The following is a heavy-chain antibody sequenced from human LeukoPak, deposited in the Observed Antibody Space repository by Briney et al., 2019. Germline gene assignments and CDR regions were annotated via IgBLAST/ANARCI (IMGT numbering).Heavy chain of an antibody. D-gene: IGHD1-26*01. CDR3: ARGSGNYFVI. CDR2: INPKSGGR. J-gene: IGHJ4*02. Sequence: ASVKVSCKTSGYTFSGYYIHWVRQAPGEGLEWMGWINPKSGGRDYAQKFQGRVTMTRDTSISTAYMELSRLRSDDTAVYYCARGSGNYFVIWGQGTLVTVSS. CDR1: GYTFSGYY. V-gene: IGHV1-2*02.